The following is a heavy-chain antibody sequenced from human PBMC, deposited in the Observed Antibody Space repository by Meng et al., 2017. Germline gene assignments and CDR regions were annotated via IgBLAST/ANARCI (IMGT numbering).Heavy chain of an antibody. J-gene: IGHJ6*02. CDR2: IYHSGST. V-gene: IGHV4-38-2*01. D-gene: IGHD3-3*01. Sequence: SETLSLTFAVSGYSISSGYYWGWIRQPPGKGLEWIGSIYHSGSTYYNPSLKSRVTISVDTSKHQFSLKLSSVTAADTAVYYCASNDFWSGRYYYGMDVWGQGTTVTVSS. CDR3: ASNDFWSGRYYYGMDV. CDR1: GYSISSGYY.